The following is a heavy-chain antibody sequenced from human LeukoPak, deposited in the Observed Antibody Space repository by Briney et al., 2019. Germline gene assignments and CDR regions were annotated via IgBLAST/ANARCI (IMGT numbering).Heavy chain of an antibody. D-gene: IGHD3-16*01. CDR2: ISAGAVNT. CDR1: GFTFGRYA. J-gene: IGHJ4*02. Sequence: GGSLRLSCAASGFTFGRYAMTWVRQAPGKGLEWVSTISAGAVNTYYADSVKGRFTISTDNSKNILYLQMNSLRAEDTAVYYCAKPRRRFFFDYWGQGTLVTVSS. CDR3: AKPRRRFFFDY. V-gene: IGHV3-23*01.